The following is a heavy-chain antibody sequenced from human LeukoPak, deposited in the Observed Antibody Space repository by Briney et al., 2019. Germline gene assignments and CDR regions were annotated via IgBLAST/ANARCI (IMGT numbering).Heavy chain of an antibody. CDR1: GYTFTGYY. D-gene: IGHD2-2*01. J-gene: IGHJ6*02. CDR3: ARTRSTLYYYYGMDV. V-gene: IGHV1-2*02. Sequence: ASVKVSCKASGYTFTGYYMHWVRHAPGQGLEWMGWINPNSGGTNYAQKFQGRVTMTRDTSISTAYMGLSRLRSDDTAVYYCARTRSTLYYYYGMDVWGQGTTVTVSS. CDR2: INPNSGGT.